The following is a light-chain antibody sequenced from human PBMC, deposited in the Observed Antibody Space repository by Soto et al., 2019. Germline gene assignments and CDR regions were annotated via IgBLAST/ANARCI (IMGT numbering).Light chain of an antibody. CDR3: QVWDSDNNPFYV. CDR2: DDT. CDR1: NIESKS. V-gene: IGLV3-21*02. J-gene: IGLJ1*01. Sequence: SYELTQPPSVSVAPGQTARITCGGTNIESKSVNWYQQKPGQAPVLVVYDDTDRPSGIPERFSGSNSGNTATLIITAAEAGDEADYYCQVWDSDNNPFYVFGAGTKLTVL.